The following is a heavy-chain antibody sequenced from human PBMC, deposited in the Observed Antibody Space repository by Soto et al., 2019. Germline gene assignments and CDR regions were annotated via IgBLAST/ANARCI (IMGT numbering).Heavy chain of an antibody. J-gene: IGHJ4*02. Sequence: GGSLRLSCATSGFTVSNYAMSWVLQAPGKGLEWVSGISGSGGSSYYADSVKGRFTISRDNSKNTLNLQMDSLRAEDTAVYYWAKKSTDYQGYYEDWGQGTLVNV. CDR3: AKKSTDYQGYYED. CDR2: ISGSGGSS. V-gene: IGHV3-23*01. CDR1: GFTVSNYA. D-gene: IGHD2-2*01.